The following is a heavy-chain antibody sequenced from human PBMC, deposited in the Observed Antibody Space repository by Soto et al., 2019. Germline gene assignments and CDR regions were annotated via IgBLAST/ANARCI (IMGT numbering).Heavy chain of an antibody. CDR1: GYTFTSYA. V-gene: IGHV1-3*01. Sequence: ASVKVSCKASGYTFTSYAIHWVRQAPGQRLEWMGWINAGNGNTKYSQKFQGRVTITRDTSASTAYMELSSLRSEDTAVYYCARDWPPMGFGELYDYYGMDVWGQGTTVTVSS. CDR3: ARDWPPMGFGELYDYYGMDV. J-gene: IGHJ6*02. D-gene: IGHD3-10*01. CDR2: INAGNGNT.